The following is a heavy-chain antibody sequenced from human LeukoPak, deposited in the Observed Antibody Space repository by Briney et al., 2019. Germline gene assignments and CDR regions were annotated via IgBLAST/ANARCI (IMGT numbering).Heavy chain of an antibody. D-gene: IGHD6-6*01. Sequence: PSETLSLTCAVYGGSFSGYYWSWIRQPPGKGLEWIGEINHSGSTNYNPSLKSRVTISVDTSKNQFSLKLSSVTAADTAVYYCARGREVAARPGFDYWGRGTLVTVSS. J-gene: IGHJ4*02. V-gene: IGHV4-34*01. CDR3: ARGREVAARPGFDY. CDR1: GGSFSGYY. CDR2: INHSGST.